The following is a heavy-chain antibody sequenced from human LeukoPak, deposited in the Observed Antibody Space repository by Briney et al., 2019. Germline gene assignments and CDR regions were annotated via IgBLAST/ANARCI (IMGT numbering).Heavy chain of an antibody. V-gene: IGHV3-73*01. CDR1: GFTFSGSS. CDR3: TRYGITPFDY. J-gene: IGHJ4*02. CDR2: IRNQANSYAT. D-gene: IGHD4-17*01. Sequence: PGGSLRLSCAASGFTFSGSSVHWVRQASGKGLEWVGRIRNQANSYATAYAASVKGRFTISRVDSANTAYLQMNSLKTDDTAVYYCTRYGITPFDYWGQGTLVTVSS.